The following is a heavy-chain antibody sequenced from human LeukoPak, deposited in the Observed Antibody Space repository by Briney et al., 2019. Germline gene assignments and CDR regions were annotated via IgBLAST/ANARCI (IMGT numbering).Heavy chain of an antibody. Sequence: GGSLRLSCAASGFTFSSYGMSWVRQAPGKGLEWVSAISGSGGSTYYADSVKGRFTISRDNSKNTLYLQMNSLRAEDTAVYYCANRPQGLLWFGESNAPFDYWGQGTLVTVSS. CDR3: ANRPQGLLWFGESNAPFDY. D-gene: IGHD3-10*01. CDR1: GFTFSSYG. CDR2: ISGSGGST. V-gene: IGHV3-23*01. J-gene: IGHJ4*02.